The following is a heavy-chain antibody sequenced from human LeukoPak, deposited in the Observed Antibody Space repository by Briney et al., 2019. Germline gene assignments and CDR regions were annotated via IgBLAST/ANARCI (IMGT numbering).Heavy chain of an antibody. Sequence: ASVKVSCKTSGYTFTGYYLHWVRQAPGQGLECLGWININTGGVTYPQKFQGRVTMTRDTSISTAYMELRSLTSDDTALYYCARDPGYKTLDYWGQGTLVTVSS. CDR2: ININTGGV. CDR3: ARDPGYKTLDY. J-gene: IGHJ4*02. V-gene: IGHV1-2*02. CDR1: GYTFTGYY. D-gene: IGHD5-18*01.